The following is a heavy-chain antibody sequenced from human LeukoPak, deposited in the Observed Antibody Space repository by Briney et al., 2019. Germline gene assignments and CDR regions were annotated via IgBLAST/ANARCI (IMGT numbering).Heavy chain of an antibody. CDR1: GFTVSTNH. CDR3: ARDMIHSSGAFDS. CDR2: INDVDTP. Sequence: GGSLRLSCAVSGFTVSTNHMTWVRQAPGKGPEWVSAINDVDTPYYADTVRGRFTISRDSAKNTLYLQMKSLRAEDTAVYYCARDMIHSSGAFDSWGQGTLVTVSS. V-gene: IGHV3-53*01. J-gene: IGHJ4*02. D-gene: IGHD3-22*01.